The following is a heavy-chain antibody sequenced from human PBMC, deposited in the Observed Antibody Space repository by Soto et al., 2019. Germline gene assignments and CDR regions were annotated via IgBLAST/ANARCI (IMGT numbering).Heavy chain of an antibody. CDR3: AREGLYCGGDCYDY. Sequence: SETLSLTCTVPGGSISSYYWSWIRQPPGKGLEWIGYIYYSGSTNYNPSLKSRVTISVDTSKNQFSLKLSSVTAADTAVYYCAREGLYCGGDCYDYWGQGTLVTVSS. D-gene: IGHD2-21*01. V-gene: IGHV4-59*01. CDR1: GGSISSYY. J-gene: IGHJ4*02. CDR2: IYYSGST.